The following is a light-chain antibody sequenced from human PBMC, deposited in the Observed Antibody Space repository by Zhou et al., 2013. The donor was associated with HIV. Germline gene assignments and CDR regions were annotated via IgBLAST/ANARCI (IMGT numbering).Light chain of an antibody. J-gene: IGKJ2*01. CDR3: QHRET. CDR1: QGIGNE. Sequence: MLAQSPGTLSLSPGDRATLLCRASQGIGNELARYQQKRGQTPRLIVYGASQRAPGVPDRFGGSVSGSDFTLIINRLETEDFALYFCQHRETFGPGTKL. V-gene: IGKV3-11*01. CDR2: GAS.